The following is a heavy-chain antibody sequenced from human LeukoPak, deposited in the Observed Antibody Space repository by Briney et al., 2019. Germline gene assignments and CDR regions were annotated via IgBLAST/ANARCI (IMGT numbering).Heavy chain of an antibody. Sequence: ASVKVSCKASGGTFTSYYMHWVRQAPGQGLEWMGIINPSGGSTSYAQKFQGRVTMTRDTSTSTVYMELSSLRSGDTAVYYCARDLGEDYYDSSGYDYWGQGTLVTVSS. CDR3: ARDLGEDYYDSSGYDY. CDR1: GGTFTSYY. D-gene: IGHD3-22*01. J-gene: IGHJ4*02. CDR2: INPSGGST. V-gene: IGHV1-46*01.